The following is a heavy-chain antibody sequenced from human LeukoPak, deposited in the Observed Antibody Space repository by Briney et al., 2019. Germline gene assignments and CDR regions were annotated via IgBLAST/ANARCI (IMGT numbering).Heavy chain of an antibody. J-gene: IGHJ6*02. CDR3: ARALILVVGSYYYYGMDV. V-gene: IGHV1-69*04. CDR1: GGTFSSYA. Sequence: SVKVSCTASGGTFSSYAISWVRQAPGQGLEWMGRIIPILGIANYAQKFQGRVTIPADKSTSTAYMELSSLRSEDTAVYYCARALILVVGSYYYYGMDVWGQGTTVTVSS. D-gene: IGHD3-22*01. CDR2: IIPILGIA.